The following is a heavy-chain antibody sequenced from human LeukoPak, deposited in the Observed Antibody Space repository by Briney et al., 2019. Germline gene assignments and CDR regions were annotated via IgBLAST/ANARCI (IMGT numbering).Heavy chain of an antibody. Sequence: PSETLSLTCAVYGGSFSGHYWSWIRQPPGKGLEWIGEINHSGSTNYNPSLKSRVTISVDTSKNQFSLKLSSVTAADTAVYYCARGYCSSTSCYPYAFDIWGQGTMVTVSS. V-gene: IGHV4-34*01. CDR1: GGSFSGHY. CDR2: INHSGST. J-gene: IGHJ3*02. D-gene: IGHD2-2*01. CDR3: ARGYCSSTSCYPYAFDI.